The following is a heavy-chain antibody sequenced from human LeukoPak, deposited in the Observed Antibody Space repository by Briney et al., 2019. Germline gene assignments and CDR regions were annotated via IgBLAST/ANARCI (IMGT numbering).Heavy chain of an antibody. J-gene: IGHJ4*02. CDR2: INPNSGGT. CDR1: GYTFTVYY. CDR3: ARVGKRWLQFGGYYFDY. D-gene: IGHD5-24*01. V-gene: IGHV1-2*02. Sequence: GASVTVSFTASGYTFTVYYMHWVRQPPGQGLERVGWINPNSGGTNYAQKFQGRVTMTRDTSISTAYMELSRLRSDDTAVYYCARVGKRWLQFGGYYFDYWGQGTLVTVSS.